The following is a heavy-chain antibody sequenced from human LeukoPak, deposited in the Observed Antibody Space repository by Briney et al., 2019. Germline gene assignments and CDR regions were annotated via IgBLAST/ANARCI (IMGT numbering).Heavy chain of an antibody. D-gene: IGHD4-17*01. J-gene: IGHJ4*02. CDR1: GGSISSSSYY. V-gene: IGHV4-39*07. Sequence: SETLSLTCTVSGGSISSSSYYWGWIRQPPGKGLEWIGSIYYSGSTYYNPSLKSRVTISVDTSKNQFSLKLSSVTAADTAVYYCARVGGDYVERIDYWGQGTLVTVSS. CDR3: ARVGGDYVERIDY. CDR2: IYYSGST.